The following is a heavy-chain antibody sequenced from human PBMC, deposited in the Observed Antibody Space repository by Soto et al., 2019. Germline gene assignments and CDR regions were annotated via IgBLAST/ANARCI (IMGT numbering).Heavy chain of an antibody. D-gene: IGHD1-1*01. Sequence: QVQLQQWGAGLLKPSETLSLTCAVYGGFVSSGSYYWSWIRQPPGKGLEWIGEMSHSGGTHFNPSLKSRVTISVDTSKNQFSLKMSSVTAADTALYCCARVERGTATTVVDAFDIWGPGTMATVSS. CDR2: MSHSGGT. J-gene: IGHJ3*02. CDR3: ARVERGTATTVVDAFDI. V-gene: IGHV4-34*01. CDR1: GGFVSSGSYY.